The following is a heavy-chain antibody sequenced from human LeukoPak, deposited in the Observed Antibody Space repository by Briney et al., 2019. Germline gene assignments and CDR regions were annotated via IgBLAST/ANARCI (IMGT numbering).Heavy chain of an antibody. CDR1: GFTFDNYA. V-gene: IGHV3-23*01. CDR3: APDIVVVPVAKNWFDP. D-gene: IGHD2-2*01. CDR2: ISGSGGST. Sequence: PGRSLRLSCAASGFTFDNYAISWVRQAPGKGLEWVSSISGSGGSTYYADSVKGRFTISRDDSKSTLYLQMNSLRVEDTAVYYCAPDIVVVPVAKNWFDPWGQGTLVTVSS. J-gene: IGHJ5*02.